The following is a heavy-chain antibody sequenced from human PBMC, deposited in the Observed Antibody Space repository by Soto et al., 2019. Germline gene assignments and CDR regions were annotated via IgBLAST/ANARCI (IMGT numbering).Heavy chain of an antibody. CDR2: IYYSGST. V-gene: IGHV4-4*02. Sequence: QVQLQESGPGLVKPSGTLSLTCAVSSASIISSGTWWSWVRQPPGKGLEWIGEIYYSGSTNYNPSLKSRVTISVDKSKNQFSLKLNSVTAADTAVYYCARGRGSDYWGQGALVTVSS. CDR1: SASIISSGTW. CDR3: ARGRGSDY. J-gene: IGHJ4*02.